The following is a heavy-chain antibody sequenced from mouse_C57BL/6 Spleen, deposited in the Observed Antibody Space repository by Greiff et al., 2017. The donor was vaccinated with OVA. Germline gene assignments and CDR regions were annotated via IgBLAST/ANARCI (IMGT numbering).Heavy chain of an antibody. CDR2: IYPGSGNT. V-gene: IGHV1-76*01. J-gene: IGHJ2*01. CDR1: GYTFTDYY. D-gene: IGHD2-2*01. CDR3: AKGGYDYFDY. Sequence: VKLMESGAELVRPGASVKLSCKASGYTFTDYYINWVKQRPGQGLEWIARIYPGSGNTYYNEKFKGKATLTAEKSSSTAYMQLSSLTSEDSAVYFCAKGGYDYFDYRGQGTTLTVSS.